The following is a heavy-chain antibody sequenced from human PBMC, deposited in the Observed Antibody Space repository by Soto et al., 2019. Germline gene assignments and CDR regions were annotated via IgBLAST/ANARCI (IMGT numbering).Heavy chain of an antibody. V-gene: IGHV3-30-3*01. CDR3: AREHYYDSSGPLRY. D-gene: IGHD3-22*01. CDR2: ISYDGSKK. CDR1: GFTFISYA. Sequence: PWGSLRLSCAASGFTFISYAMRLFGHPPCKGLEWVAVISYDGSKKYYADSVKGRFTISRDNSKNTLYLQMNSLRADDTAVFYCAREHYYDSSGPLRYWGQGTLVTVSS. J-gene: IGHJ4*02.